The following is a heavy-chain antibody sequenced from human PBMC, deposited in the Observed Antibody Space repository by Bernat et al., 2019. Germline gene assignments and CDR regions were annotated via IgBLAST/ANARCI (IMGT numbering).Heavy chain of an antibody. CDR1: GGSISSSSYY. CDR2: IYYSGST. J-gene: IGHJ4*02. CDR3: ARAPDSMIVVDNYFDY. D-gene: IGHD3-22*01. V-gene: IGHV4-39*01. Sequence: QLQLQESGPGLVKPSETLSLTCTVSGGSISSSSYYWGWIRQPPGKGLEWIGSIYYSGSTYYNPSLKSRVTISVDMSKNQFSLKLSSVTAADTAVYYCARAPDSMIVVDNYFDYWGQGTLVTVSS.